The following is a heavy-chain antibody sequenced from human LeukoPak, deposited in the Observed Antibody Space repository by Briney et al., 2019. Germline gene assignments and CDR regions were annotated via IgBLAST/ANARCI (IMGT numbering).Heavy chain of an antibody. V-gene: IGHV3-30*04. Sequence: GGSLRLSCAASGFTFSSYAMHWVRQAPGKGLEWVAVISYDGSNKYYADSVKGRFTISRDNAKNSLYLQMNSLRAEDTAVYYCAKPGQSYYDILTGYLSYFDYWGQGTLVTVSS. CDR1: GFTFSSYA. CDR3: AKPGQSYYDILTGYLSYFDY. D-gene: IGHD3-9*01. J-gene: IGHJ4*02. CDR2: ISYDGSNK.